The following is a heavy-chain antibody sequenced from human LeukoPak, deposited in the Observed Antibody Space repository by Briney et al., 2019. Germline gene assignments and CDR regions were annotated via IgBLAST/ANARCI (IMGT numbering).Heavy chain of an antibody. Sequence: ASVKVSCKASGGTFSSYAISWVRQAPGQGLEWMGWISAYNGNTNYAQKLQGRVTMTTDTSTSTAYMELRSLRSDDTAVYYCARVGPNYYDSSAEFDYWGQGTLVTVSS. CDR3: ARVGPNYYDSSAEFDY. D-gene: IGHD3-22*01. J-gene: IGHJ4*02. CDR2: ISAYNGNT. CDR1: GGTFSSYA. V-gene: IGHV1-18*01.